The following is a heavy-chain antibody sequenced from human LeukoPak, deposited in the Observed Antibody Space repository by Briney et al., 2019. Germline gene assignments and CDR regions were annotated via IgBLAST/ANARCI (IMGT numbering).Heavy chain of an antibody. D-gene: IGHD3-10*01. J-gene: IGHJ2*01. CDR2: IYYSGST. Sequence: SETLSLTCTVSGGSISSYYWSWIRQPPGKGLEWIGCIYYSGSTNYNPSFKSRVTISVDTSKNQFSLKLTSVTAADTAVYYCARDDGLWFGEGTGFDLWGRGTLVTVSS. CDR1: GGSISSYY. CDR3: ARDDGLWFGEGTGFDL. V-gene: IGHV4-59*01.